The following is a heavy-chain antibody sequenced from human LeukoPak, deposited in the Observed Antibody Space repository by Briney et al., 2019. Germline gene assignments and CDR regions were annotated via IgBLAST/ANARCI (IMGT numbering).Heavy chain of an antibody. J-gene: IGHJ4*02. CDR2: MSTGGRT. Sequence: GGSLRLSCGASGFTIDNNYMNWVRPAPGEGLEWVSAMSTGGRTFYADSLKGRFTISRDTSKNTLFLHMDSLRVEDTAVYYCAKRVDYSATYHIDYWGQGTLVTVSS. CDR1: GFTIDNNY. D-gene: IGHD3-10*01. CDR3: AKRVDYSATYHIDY. V-gene: IGHV3-23*01.